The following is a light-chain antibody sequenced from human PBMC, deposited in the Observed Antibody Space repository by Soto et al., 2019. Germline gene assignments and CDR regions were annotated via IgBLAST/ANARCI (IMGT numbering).Light chain of an antibody. CDR1: QSVKRR. J-gene: IGKJ4*01. CDR2: DAS. CDR3: QQRDDWPLT. V-gene: IGKV3-11*01. Sequence: EIVLTQSPATLSLSPGEGATLSCRASQSVKRRLGWYQQKPGQAPTLLIYDASSRATGIPARFSGSGSDSDFTLTISSLEPEDFAIYDCQQRDDWPLTFGGGTRVEIK.